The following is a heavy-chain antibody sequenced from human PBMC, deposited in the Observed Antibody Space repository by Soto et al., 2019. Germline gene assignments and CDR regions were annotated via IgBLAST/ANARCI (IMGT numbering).Heavy chain of an antibody. CDR3: AKDMSAIISPYFDY. V-gene: IGHV3-9*01. Sequence: EVQLVESGGGLVQPGRSLRLSCAASGFTFDDYAMHWVRQAPGKGLEWVSGISWNSGSIGYADSVKGRFTIPRDNAKNSLYLQMNSLRAEDTALYYCAKDMSAIISPYFDYWGQGTLVTVSS. J-gene: IGHJ4*02. CDR2: ISWNSGSI. D-gene: IGHD2-2*02. CDR1: GFTFDDYA.